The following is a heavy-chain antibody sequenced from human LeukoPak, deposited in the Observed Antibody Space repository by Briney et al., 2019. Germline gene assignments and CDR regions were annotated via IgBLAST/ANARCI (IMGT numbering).Heavy chain of an antibody. CDR1: GFSFNTYA. CDR3: AQQVGYCSSGSCYFTY. V-gene: IGHV3-23*01. Sequence: GGSLRLSCAASGFSFNTYATSWVRQAPGKGLEWVSAISNTGGSTYYADSVKGRFTISRDKSKNTLSLQMNSLRAEDTAVYYCAQQVGYCSSGSCYFTYWGQGTLVTVSS. CDR2: ISNTGGST. D-gene: IGHD2-15*01. J-gene: IGHJ1*01.